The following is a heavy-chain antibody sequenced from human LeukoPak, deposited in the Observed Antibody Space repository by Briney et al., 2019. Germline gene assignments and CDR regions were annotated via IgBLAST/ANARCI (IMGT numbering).Heavy chain of an antibody. J-gene: IGHJ4*02. D-gene: IGHD2-2*01. CDR1: GYNFIGYY. CDR2: VNPNSGDP. V-gene: IGHV1-2*02. Sequence: ASVKVSCKASGYNFIGYYIHWARQAPGQGLEWMGWVNPNSGDPNYSPKFKGRVTMTRDTSISTAYMELTSLISDDTAVYYCARRIRTRGDFDSWGQGTLVTVSS. CDR3: ARRIRTRGDFDS.